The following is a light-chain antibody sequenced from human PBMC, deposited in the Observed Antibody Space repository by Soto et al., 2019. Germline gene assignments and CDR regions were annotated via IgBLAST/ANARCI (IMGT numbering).Light chain of an antibody. CDR3: MQALQTPYT. Sequence: DFVMTQCPLSLPVTPGEPASISCRCSQSPLHSNGNNYLDWYLQKPGQSPQLLVYWGTIRASGVPDRFSGSGSGTDFTLEISKVEAEDVGVYYCMQALQTPYTFGQGTSLEIK. CDR2: WGT. J-gene: IGKJ2*01. CDR1: QSPLHSNGNNY. V-gene: IGKV2-28*01.